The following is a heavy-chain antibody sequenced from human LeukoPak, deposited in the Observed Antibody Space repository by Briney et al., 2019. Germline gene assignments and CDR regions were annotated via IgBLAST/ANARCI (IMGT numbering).Heavy chain of an antibody. CDR3: ARGGYDYGDYYDSSGHYPPDY. CDR2: ISTTANTI. D-gene: IGHD3-22*01. CDR1: GFTFSSYG. Sequence: PGGSLRLSCAASGFTFSSYGMSWIRQAPGKGLEWVSYISTTANTIYYADSVQGRFTISRDNAKNSLYLQMNSLTAEDTAVYYCARGGYDYGDYYDSSGHYPPDYWGQGTLVTVSS. J-gene: IGHJ4*02. V-gene: IGHV3-11*01.